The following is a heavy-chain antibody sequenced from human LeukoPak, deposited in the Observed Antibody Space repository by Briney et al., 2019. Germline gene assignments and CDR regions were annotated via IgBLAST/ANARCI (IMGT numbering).Heavy chain of an antibody. Sequence: GGSLRLSCAASGFTFTNYAMSWVRQAPGKGLEWVSSISVSGDSTYYADSVKGRFTISRDNAKNSLYLQMNSLRAEDTAVYYCARSGHYDFWSGYSLHYFDYWGQGTLVTVSS. D-gene: IGHD3-3*01. CDR2: ISVSGDST. CDR3: ARSGHYDFWSGYSLHYFDY. J-gene: IGHJ4*02. CDR1: GFTFTNYA. V-gene: IGHV3-23*01.